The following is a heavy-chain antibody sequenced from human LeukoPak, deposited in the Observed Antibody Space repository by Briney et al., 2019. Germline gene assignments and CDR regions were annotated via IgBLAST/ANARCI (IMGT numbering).Heavy chain of an antibody. CDR2: VWYDGNRK. Sequence: PGRSLRLSCAASGFTFSTYPMHWVRQAPGKGLEWVTLVWYDGNRKYYADSVKGRFTISRDNSRNSVYLQLNSLRPEDMAMYYCVSMVRGIGYRGQGTLVTVSS. J-gene: IGHJ4*02. CDR3: VSMVRGIGY. D-gene: IGHD3-10*01. V-gene: IGHV3-30*04. CDR1: GFTFSTYP.